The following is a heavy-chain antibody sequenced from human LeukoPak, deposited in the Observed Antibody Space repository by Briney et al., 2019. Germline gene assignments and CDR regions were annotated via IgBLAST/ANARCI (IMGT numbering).Heavy chain of an antibody. D-gene: IGHD3-9*01. J-gene: IGHJ4*02. CDR2: ISGRSNNT. CDR1: GFIFSNYA. CDR3: AKWGDYDVLTGYYVSDF. Sequence: QAGASLRLSCAASGFIFSNYAMYWVRQAPGKGLEWASAISGRSNNTYYADSVKGRFTISRDSSKNTLYLQMNGLRADDTAVYYCAKWGDYDVLTGYYVSDFWGQGTLVTVSS. V-gene: IGHV3-23*01.